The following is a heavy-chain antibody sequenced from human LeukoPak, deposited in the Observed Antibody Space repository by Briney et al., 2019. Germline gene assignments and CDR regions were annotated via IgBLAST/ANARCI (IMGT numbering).Heavy chain of an antibody. J-gene: IGHJ4*02. CDR3: ARENLAAAADY. D-gene: IGHD6-25*01. Sequence: GGSLRLSCAASEYTFSAYWMHWVRQAPGKGLVWVSRIRGDGSMTNYADSVKGRFTISRDNAKNTLYLQMNSLRLEDTAVYYCARENLAAAADYWGQGTVVTVSS. CDR1: EYTFSAYW. V-gene: IGHV3-74*01. CDR2: IRGDGSMT.